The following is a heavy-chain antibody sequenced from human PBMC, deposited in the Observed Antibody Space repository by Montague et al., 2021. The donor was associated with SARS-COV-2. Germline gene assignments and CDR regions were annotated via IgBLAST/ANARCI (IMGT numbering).Heavy chain of an antibody. D-gene: IGHD6-19*01. Sequence: TLSLTCTVSGGSISSGSYYWSWIRQPAGKGLEWIGRISINGSTNYNPSLKSRVTISVDTSKNQFSLKLSSVTAADTAMYYCARDIAVAGLFDYWGQGTLVTVSS. CDR2: ISINGST. V-gene: IGHV4-61*02. CDR1: GGSISSGSYY. J-gene: IGHJ4*02. CDR3: ARDIAVAGLFDY.